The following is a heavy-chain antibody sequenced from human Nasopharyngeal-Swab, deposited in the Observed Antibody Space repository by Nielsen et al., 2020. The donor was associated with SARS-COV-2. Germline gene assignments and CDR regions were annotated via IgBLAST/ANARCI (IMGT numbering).Heavy chain of an antibody. CDR2: IIPIFGTA. CDR3: ARDRIGITIFGVVYYGMDV. CDR1: GGTFSSYA. J-gene: IGHJ6*02. Sequence: ASVKVSCKASGGTFSSYAISWVRRAPGQGLEWMGGIIPIFGTANHAQKFQGRVTITADKSTSTAYMELSSLRSEDTAVYYCARDRIGITIFGVVYYGMDVWGQGTTVTVSS. D-gene: IGHD3-3*01. V-gene: IGHV1-69*06.